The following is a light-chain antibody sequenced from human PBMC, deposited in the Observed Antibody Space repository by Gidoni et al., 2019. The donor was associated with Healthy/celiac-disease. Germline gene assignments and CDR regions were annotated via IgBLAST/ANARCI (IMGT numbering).Light chain of an antibody. CDR2: GAS. J-gene: IGKJ1*01. CDR3: QQYGSSWT. CDR1: QSVSSSY. Sequence: IVLTQSPGTLSLSPGERATLSCSASQSVSSSYLAWYQQKPGQAPRPLIYGASSRATGIPDRFSGSGSGTDFTLTISRLEPEDFAVYYCQQYGSSWTFGQGTKVEIK. V-gene: IGKV3-20*01.